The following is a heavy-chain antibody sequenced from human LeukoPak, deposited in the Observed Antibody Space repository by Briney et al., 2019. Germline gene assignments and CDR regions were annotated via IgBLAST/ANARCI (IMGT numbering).Heavy chain of an antibody. J-gene: IGHJ3*02. Sequence: PSQTLSLTCTVSGDSISSADYYWSCIRQPAGKGLEWIGRISSSGSTNYNPSLKSRVTISVDTSKNQFSLKLSSVTAADTAVYFCARGPYSYGSSGAFDIWGQGTMVTVSS. V-gene: IGHV4-61*02. CDR2: ISSSGST. CDR1: GDSISSADYY. D-gene: IGHD3-22*01. CDR3: ARGPYSYGSSGAFDI.